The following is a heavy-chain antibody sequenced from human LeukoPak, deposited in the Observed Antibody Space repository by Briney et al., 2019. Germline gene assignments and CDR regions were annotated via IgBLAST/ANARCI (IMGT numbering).Heavy chain of an antibody. CDR3: ARGKGVAAAGTYFDY. J-gene: IGHJ4*02. CDR2: SNPNSGGT. V-gene: IGHV1-2*02. Sequence: ASVKLSCKASGYTFSGYYMHWERQSPRQQLGWIRWSNPNSGGTNYAQKFQGRVTMTRDTSISTAYMVLSRLRSDDTAVYYCARGKGVAAAGTYFDYWGQGTLVTVSS. D-gene: IGHD6-13*01. CDR1: GYTFSGYY.